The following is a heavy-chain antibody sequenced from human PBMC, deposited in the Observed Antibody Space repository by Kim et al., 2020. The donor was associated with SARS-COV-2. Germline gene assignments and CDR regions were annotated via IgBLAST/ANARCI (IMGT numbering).Heavy chain of an antibody. CDR3: AKGRRGVPAVDWFDP. D-gene: IGHD2-2*01. V-gene: IGHV3-9*01. Sequence: DSVKGRFTISRDNAKNSLYLQMNSLRAEDTALYYCAKGRRGVPAVDWFDPWGQGTLVTVSS. J-gene: IGHJ5*02.